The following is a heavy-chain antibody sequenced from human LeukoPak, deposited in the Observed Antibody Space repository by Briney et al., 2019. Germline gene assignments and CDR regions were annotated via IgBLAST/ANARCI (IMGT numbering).Heavy chain of an antibody. CDR3: ARVLWFGGIYYFDY. CDR2: IKEDGSDK. D-gene: IGHD3-10*01. CDR1: GLSFRSFW. Sequence: PGGSLRLSCAASGLSFRSFWMSWVRQAPGKGLEWVASIKEDGSDKYYVESVKGRFTISRENARNSLYLQMNSLRAEDTAVYYCARVLWFGGIYYFDYWGQGTLVTVSS. V-gene: IGHV3-7*04. J-gene: IGHJ4*02.